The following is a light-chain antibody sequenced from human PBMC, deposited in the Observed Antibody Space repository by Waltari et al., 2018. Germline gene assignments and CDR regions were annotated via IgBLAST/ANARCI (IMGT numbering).Light chain of an antibody. Sequence: QAGMTQPPALSKGLGQTATLTCTEDNNNLDYRGAAWLRHHQGHPPKHLSYGDNSRPSGISEGFSASRSRNTASLTITGLQPEDEADYYCLAWDNGLRSWVFGGGTKLTVL. CDR1: NNNLDYRG. CDR2: GDN. CDR3: LAWDNGLRSWV. V-gene: IGLV10-54*04. J-gene: IGLJ3*02.